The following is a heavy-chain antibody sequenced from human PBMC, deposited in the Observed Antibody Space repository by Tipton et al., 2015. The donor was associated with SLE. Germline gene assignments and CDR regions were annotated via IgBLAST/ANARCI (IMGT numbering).Heavy chain of an antibody. CDR3: ARDFVEGHPTEALDI. Sequence: TLSLTCTVSGGSLSSYYWSWIRQSPEKGLEWIGYLSYSGSTNYNPSLESRVTISVDTSKNQFSLKLSSVTAADTAMYYCARDFVEGHPTEALDIWGQGTMVTVSS. J-gene: IGHJ3*02. V-gene: IGHV4-59*12. CDR2: LSYSGST. CDR1: GGSLSSYY. D-gene: IGHD2-15*01.